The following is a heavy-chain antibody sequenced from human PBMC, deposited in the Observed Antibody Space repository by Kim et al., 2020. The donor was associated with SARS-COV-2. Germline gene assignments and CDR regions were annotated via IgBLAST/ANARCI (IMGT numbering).Heavy chain of an antibody. CDR3: ERAREYGQQLVSVSFDY. D-gene: IGHD6-13*01. CDR2: IYYSGST. CDR1: GGSISSGGYY. J-gene: IGHJ4*02. Sequence: SETLSLTCTVSGGSISSGGYYWSWIRQHPGKGLEWIGYIYYSGSTYYNPSLKSRVTISVDTSKNQFSLKLSSVTAADTAVYYCERAREYGQQLVSVSFDYWGQGTLVTVSS. V-gene: IGHV4-31*03.